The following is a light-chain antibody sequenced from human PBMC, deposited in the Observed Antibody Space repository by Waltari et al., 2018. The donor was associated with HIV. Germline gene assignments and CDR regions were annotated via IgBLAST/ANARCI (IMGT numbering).Light chain of an antibody. V-gene: IGLV1-51*01. J-gene: IGLJ3*02. CDR1: SSTIGTNY. CDR2: DNN. Sequence: QSVFPQPPSVSAAPGQKVTISCSGSSSTIGTNYVSWYQPLPRTAPKLLIYDNNKRPSGMPDRFSGSKSGTSATLGITGLQTGDEADYYCGAWDNSLSAWVLGGGTQLTVL. CDR3: GAWDNSLSAWV.